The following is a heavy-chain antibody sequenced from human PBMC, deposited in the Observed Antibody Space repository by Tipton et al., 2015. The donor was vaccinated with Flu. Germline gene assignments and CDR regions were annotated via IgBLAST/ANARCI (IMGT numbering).Heavy chain of an antibody. D-gene: IGHD2-15*01. CDR1: GGSFSGYY. V-gene: IGHV4-34*01. CDR2: INHSGST. J-gene: IGHJ5*02. Sequence: LRLSCAVYGGSFSGYYWSWIRQPPGKGLEWIGEINHSGSTNYNPSLKSRFTISVDTSKNQFSLKLSSVTAADTAVYYCARAGPFNIVVVVTAKVRWFDPWGQGTLVTVSS. CDR3: ARAGPFNIVVVVTAKVRWFDP.